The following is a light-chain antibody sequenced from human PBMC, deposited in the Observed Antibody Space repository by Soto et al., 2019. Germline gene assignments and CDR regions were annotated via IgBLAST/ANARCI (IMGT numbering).Light chain of an antibody. J-gene: IGKJ1*01. V-gene: IGKV3-20*01. CDR3: KHYGSPWT. Sequence: EIVLTQSPGTLSLSLGERATLSCRASQSVSSSYLAWHQQKPDQAPKLLIYGASSRATGIPDWFSGSGSGAYFLLTSSRLEHEDFALYCCKHYGSPWTFGQGTKVEIK. CDR2: GAS. CDR1: QSVSSSY.